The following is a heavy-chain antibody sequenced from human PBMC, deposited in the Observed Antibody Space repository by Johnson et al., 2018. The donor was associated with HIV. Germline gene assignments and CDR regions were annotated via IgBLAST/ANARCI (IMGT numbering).Heavy chain of an antibody. D-gene: IGHD3-10*01. CDR2: ISYDGSNK. V-gene: IGHV3-30*03. J-gene: IGHJ3*01. Sequence: VQLVESGGGLVQPGGSLRLSCAASGFTFSNYGMHWVRQAPGKGLEWVAVISYDGSNKYYADSVKGRFTISRDNSKNTLYLQMNILSAEDTALYYCARAPEVRGVDALDVWGQGTVVIVSS. CDR1: GFTFSNYG. CDR3: ARAPEVRGVDALDV.